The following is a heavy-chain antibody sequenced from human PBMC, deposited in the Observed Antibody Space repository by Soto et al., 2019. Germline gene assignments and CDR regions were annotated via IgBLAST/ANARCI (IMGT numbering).Heavy chain of an antibody. D-gene: IGHD3-9*01. V-gene: IGHV4-34*01. J-gene: IGHJ4*02. Sequence: QVQLQQWGAGLLKPSETLSLTCAVYGRSFSGYYWSWIRQPPGKGLEWIGEINHSGSTNYNPSLKSRVTISVDTSKNQFSLKLSSVTAADTAVYYCARVGGGLVMTHFDYWGQGTLVTVSS. CDR1: GRSFSGYY. CDR3: ARVGGGLVMTHFDY. CDR2: INHSGST.